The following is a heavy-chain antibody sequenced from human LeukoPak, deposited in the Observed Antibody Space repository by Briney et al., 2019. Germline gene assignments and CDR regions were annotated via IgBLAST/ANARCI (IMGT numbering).Heavy chain of an antibody. CDR3: ARDMTDSSDIGPFDY. CDR1: GFTFSSYW. Sequence: TGGSLRLSCAASGFTFSSYWMSWVRQAPGKGLEWVANIKQDGSEKYYVDSVKGRFTISRDNAKNSLYLQMNSLRAEDTAVYYCARDMTDSSDIGPFDYWGQGTLVTVSS. J-gene: IGHJ4*02. CDR2: IKQDGSEK. D-gene: IGHD3-22*01. V-gene: IGHV3-7*01.